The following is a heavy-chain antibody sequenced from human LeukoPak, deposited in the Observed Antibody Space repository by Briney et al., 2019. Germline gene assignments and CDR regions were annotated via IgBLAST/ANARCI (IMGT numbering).Heavy chain of an antibody. J-gene: IGHJ3*02. V-gene: IGHV4-59*01. CDR1: GGSISSYY. D-gene: IGHD3-10*01. CDR2: IYYSGST. Sequence: SETLSLTCTVSGGSISSYYWSWIRQPPGKGLEWIGYIYYSGSTNYNPSLKSRVTISVDTSKNQFSLKLSSVTAADTAVYYCARRMVRGASDAFDIWGQGTMVTVSS. CDR3: ARRMVRGASDAFDI.